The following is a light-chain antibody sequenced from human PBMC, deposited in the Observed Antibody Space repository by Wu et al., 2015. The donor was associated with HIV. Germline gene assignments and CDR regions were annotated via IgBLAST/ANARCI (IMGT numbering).Light chain of an antibody. CDR1: QSVGSW. CDR2: KAS. CDR3: QQYYAYPYT. V-gene: IGKV1-5*03. Sequence: QMTQSPSTLSASVGDRVNITCRAGQSVGSWLAWYQQTPGKAPKHLIYKASSLESGVPSRFSGSGSGTEFTLTVSSLQPDDFGTYYCQQYYAYPYTFGQGTKLEIK. J-gene: IGKJ2*01.